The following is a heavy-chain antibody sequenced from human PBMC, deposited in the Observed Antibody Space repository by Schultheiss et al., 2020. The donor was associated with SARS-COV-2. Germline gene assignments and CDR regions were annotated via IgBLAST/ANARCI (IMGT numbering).Heavy chain of an antibody. CDR2: INPNSGGT. CDR3: AAVARRAVFDY. D-gene: IGHD6-19*01. CDR1: GYTFTSYG. J-gene: IGHJ4*02. V-gene: IGHV1-18*04. Sequence: ASVKVSCKASGYTFTSYGISWVRQAPGQGLEWMGRINPNSGGTNYAQKLQGRVTMTTDTSTSTAYMELSSLRSEDTAVYYCAAVARRAVFDYWGQGTLVTVSS.